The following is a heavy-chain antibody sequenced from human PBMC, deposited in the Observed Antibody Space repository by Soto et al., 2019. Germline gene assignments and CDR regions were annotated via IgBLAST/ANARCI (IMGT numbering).Heavy chain of an antibody. CDR1: GCAISTACYY. CDR2: ISHTGNT. D-gene: IGHD3-10*01. CDR3: ARYEYYYGSNYSQDYFVY. J-gene: IGHJ4*02. V-gene: IGHV4-31*03. Sequence: QVQLQESAPGLVKPSQTLSVTCTVSGCAISTACYYWNWIRQHPEKGPEWIGSISHTGNTDYNPSLKTRFTISLDTSSSQFSLRMNSVTAADTAVYYCARYEYYYGSNYSQDYFVYWGQGSLVSVSS.